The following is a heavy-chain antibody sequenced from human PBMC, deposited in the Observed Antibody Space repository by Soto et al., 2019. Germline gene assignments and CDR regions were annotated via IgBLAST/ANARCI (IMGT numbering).Heavy chain of an antibody. CDR1: GFSLSTSGVG. D-gene: IGHD3-10*01. Sequence: SGPTLVNPTQTLTLTCTFSGFSLSTSGVGVGWIRQPPGKAPEWLALIYWDDDKRYSPSLKSRLTITKDTSKNQVVLTMTNMDPVDTATYYCAHRRYGSGTADFDYWGQGTLVTVS. CDR3: AHRRYGSGTADFDY. J-gene: IGHJ4*02. CDR2: IYWDDDK. V-gene: IGHV2-5*02.